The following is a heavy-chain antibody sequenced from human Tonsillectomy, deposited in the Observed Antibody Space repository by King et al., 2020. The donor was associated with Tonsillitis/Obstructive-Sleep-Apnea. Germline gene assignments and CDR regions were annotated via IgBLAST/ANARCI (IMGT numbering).Heavy chain of an antibody. CDR2: IKSKTDGGTT. CDR3: TTALGITMIVVVTKEDY. V-gene: IGHV3-15*07. Sequence: QLVQSGGGLVKPGGSLRLSCAASGFTFSNAWMNWVRQAPGKGLEWVGRIKSKTDGGTTDYAAPVKGRFTISRDDSKNTLYLQMNSLKTEDTAVYYCTTALGITMIVVVTKEDYWGQGTLVTVSS. D-gene: IGHD3-22*01. J-gene: IGHJ4*02. CDR1: GFTFSNAW.